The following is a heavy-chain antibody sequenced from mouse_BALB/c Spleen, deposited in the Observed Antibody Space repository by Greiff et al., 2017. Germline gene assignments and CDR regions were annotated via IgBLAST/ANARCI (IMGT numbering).Heavy chain of an antibody. V-gene: IGHV1S81*02. Sequence: QVQLQQPGAELVKPGASVTLSCKASGYTFTSYWMHWVKQRPGQGLEWIGEINPSNGRTNYNEKFKSKATLTVDKSSSTAYMQLSSLTSEDSAVYDSARYRTLYAMDYWGQGTSVTVSS. CDR2: INPSNGRT. J-gene: IGHJ4*01. D-gene: IGHD2-14*01. CDR3: ARYRTLYAMDY. CDR1: GYTFTSYW.